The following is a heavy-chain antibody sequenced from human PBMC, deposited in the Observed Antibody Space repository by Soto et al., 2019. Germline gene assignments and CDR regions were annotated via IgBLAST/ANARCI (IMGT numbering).Heavy chain of an antibody. CDR3: ARDIVVPGGMDV. D-gene: IGHD2-2*01. CDR2: IYSSGST. J-gene: IGHJ6*02. CDR1: GGSISSYY. Sequence: PSETLSLTCTVSGGSISSYYWSWIRQPPGKGLEWIGYIYSSGSTNYNPSLKSRVTISVDTSKNQFSLKLSSVTAADTAVYYCARDIVVPGGMDVWGQGTTVTVSS. V-gene: IGHV4-59*01.